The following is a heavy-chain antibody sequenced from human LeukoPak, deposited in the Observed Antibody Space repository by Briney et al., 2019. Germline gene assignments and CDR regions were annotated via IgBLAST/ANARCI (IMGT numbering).Heavy chain of an antibody. D-gene: IGHD4-11*01. V-gene: IGHV4-39*01. CDR3: ARRSISDFDY. CDR1: GGSISSSSYF. Sequence: PSETLSLTCTVSGGSISSSSYFWGWIRQPPGKGLEWIATIYHTGSTFYNPSLKSRVTLSIDTSKKQFSLNLNFVTPADTAVYYCARRSISDFDYWGQGTLVTVSS. J-gene: IGHJ4*02. CDR2: IYHTGST.